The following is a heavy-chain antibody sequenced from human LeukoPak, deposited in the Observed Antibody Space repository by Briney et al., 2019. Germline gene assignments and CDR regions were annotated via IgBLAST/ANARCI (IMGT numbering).Heavy chain of an antibody. V-gene: IGHV4-38-2*02. D-gene: IGHD2/OR15-2a*01. CDR1: GYSISSGYY. CDR2: IYHSGST. CDR3: ARSGSNYFRYYFDY. J-gene: IGHJ4*02. Sequence: SETLSLTCTVSGYSISSGYYWGWIRQPPGQGLEWIGSIYHSGSTYYNPSLKSRVTISVDTSKNQFSLKLTSVTAADTAVYFCARSGSNYFRYYFDYWGQGTLVTVSS.